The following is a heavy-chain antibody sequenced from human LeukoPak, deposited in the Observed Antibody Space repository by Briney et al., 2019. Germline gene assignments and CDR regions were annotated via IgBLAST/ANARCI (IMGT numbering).Heavy chain of an antibody. Sequence: KPSETLSLTCAVYGGSFSGYYWSWIRQPPGKGLEWIGEINHSGGTNYSPSLKSRVTISVDTSKNQFSLKLRSVTAADTAVYYCAGLIRPGWFDPWGQGTLVTVSS. CDR2: INHSGGT. CDR3: AGLIRPGWFDP. D-gene: IGHD1-14*01. J-gene: IGHJ5*02. CDR1: GGSFSGYY. V-gene: IGHV4-34*01.